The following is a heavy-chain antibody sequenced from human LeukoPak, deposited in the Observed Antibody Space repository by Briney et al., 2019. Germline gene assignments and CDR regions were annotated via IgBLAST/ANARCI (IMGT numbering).Heavy chain of an antibody. CDR1: GFTFSSYS. D-gene: IGHD3-10*01. CDR3: ARDSGELSYYYYYGMDV. CDR2: ISSSSSYI. J-gene: IGHJ6*02. V-gene: IGHV3-21*01. Sequence: KSGGSLRLFCAASGFTFSSYSMNWVRQAPGKGLEWVSSISSSSSYIYYADSVKGRFNIYRDNDKNSLYLQMNSLRAEYTALYYCARDSGELSYYYYYGMDVWGQGTTVTVSS.